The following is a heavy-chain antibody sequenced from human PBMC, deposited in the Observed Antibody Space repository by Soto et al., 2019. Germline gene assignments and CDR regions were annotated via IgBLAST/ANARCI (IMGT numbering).Heavy chain of an antibody. V-gene: IGHV3-33*01. CDR2: IWYDGSNK. Sequence: QVQLVESGGGVVQPGRSLRLSCAASGFTFSSYGMHWVRQAPGKGLEWVAVIWYDGSNKYYADSVKGRFTISRDNSKNTLYLQMNSLRAEDTAVYYCARVLVPAAMYRYGMDVWGQGTTVTVSS. D-gene: IGHD2-2*01. J-gene: IGHJ6*02. CDR3: ARVLVPAAMYRYGMDV. CDR1: GFTFSSYG.